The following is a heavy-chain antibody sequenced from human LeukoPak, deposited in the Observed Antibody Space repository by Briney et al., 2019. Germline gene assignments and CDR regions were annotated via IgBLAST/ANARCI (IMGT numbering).Heavy chain of an antibody. J-gene: IGHJ4*02. CDR3: AKGGGGGAAPGDDY. Sequence: PGGSLRLSCVASGFTFSSYSMNWVRQSPGKGLEWVAVIWYDGSNKYYADSVKGRFTISRDNSKNTLYLQMNSLRAEDTAVYYCAKGGGGGAAPGDDYWGQGTLVTVSS. D-gene: IGHD6-6*01. CDR2: IWYDGSNK. CDR1: GFTFSSYS. V-gene: IGHV3-33*06.